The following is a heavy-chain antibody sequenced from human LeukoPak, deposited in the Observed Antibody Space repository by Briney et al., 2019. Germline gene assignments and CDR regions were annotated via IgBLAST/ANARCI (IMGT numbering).Heavy chain of an antibody. V-gene: IGHV3-7*01. J-gene: IGHJ6*03. CDR3: ARAVPFYCSSTSCQNHDYYYYYMDV. CDR2: IKQDGSEK. D-gene: IGHD2-2*01. CDR1: GFTFSSYW. Sequence: SGGSLRLSCAASGFTFSSYWISWVRQAPGKGLEWVANIKQDGSEKYYVDSVKGRFTISRDNAKNSLYLQMNSLRAEDTAVYYCARAVPFYCSSTSCQNHDYYYYYMDVWGKGTSVTVSS.